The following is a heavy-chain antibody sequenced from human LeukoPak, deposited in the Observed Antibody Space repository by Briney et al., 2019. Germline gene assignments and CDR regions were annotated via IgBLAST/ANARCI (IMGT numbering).Heavy chain of an antibody. CDR2: IRSKAYGGTT. V-gene: IGHV3-49*04. J-gene: IGHJ4*02. D-gene: IGHD2-15*01. CDR3: TRDRLVVAATYFDY. Sequence: GGSLRLSCTASGFTFGDYAMSWVRQAPGPGQEWGGFIRSKAYGGTTEYAASMKGRFTISRDDSKSIAYLQMNSLKTEDTAVYYCTRDRLVVAATYFDYWGQGTLVTVSS. CDR1: GFTFGDYA.